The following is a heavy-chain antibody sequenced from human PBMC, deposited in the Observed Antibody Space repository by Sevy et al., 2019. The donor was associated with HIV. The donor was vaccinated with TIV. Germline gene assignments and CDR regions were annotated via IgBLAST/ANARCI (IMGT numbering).Heavy chain of an antibody. Sequence: ASVKVSCKISGFTLTELSMHWVRQAPGKGLEWMGSFDPEDDETLYAQKFQGRVTMTEDTSTDTAYMELSSLRSEDTAVYYCVTTKDYYDSSGSPFDYWGQGTLVTVSS. V-gene: IGHV1-24*01. J-gene: IGHJ4*02. CDR3: VTTKDYYDSSGSPFDY. D-gene: IGHD3-22*01. CDR1: GFTLTELS. CDR2: FDPEDDET.